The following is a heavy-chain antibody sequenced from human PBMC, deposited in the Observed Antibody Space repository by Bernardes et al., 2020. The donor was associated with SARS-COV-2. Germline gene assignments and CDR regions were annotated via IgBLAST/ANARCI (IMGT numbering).Heavy chain of an antibody. CDR2: IYYSGST. D-gene: IGHD3-16*01. J-gene: IGHJ6*02. V-gene: IGHV4-59*11. CDR1: GGSISSHY. CDR3: ARAVTWGYYYYYGMDV. Sequence: SETLSLTCTVSGGSISSHYWSWIRQPPGKGLEWIGYIYYSGSTNYNPSLKSRVTISVDTSKNQFSLKLSSVTAADTAVYYCARAVTWGYYYYYGMDVWGQGTTVTVSS.